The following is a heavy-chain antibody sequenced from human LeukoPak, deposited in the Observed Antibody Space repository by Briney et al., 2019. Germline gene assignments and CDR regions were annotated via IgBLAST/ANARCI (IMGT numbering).Heavy chain of an antibody. Sequence: GGFLRPSCAASGFTFSSYSMNWVRQAPGKGLEWVSSISSSSSYTYYADSVKGRFTISRDNAKNSLYLQMNSLRAEDTAVYYCARAPSPLAVAGTDYWGQGTLVTVSS. CDR1: GFTFSSYS. CDR3: ARAPSPLAVAGTDY. D-gene: IGHD6-19*01. V-gene: IGHV3-21*01. CDR2: ISSSSSYT. J-gene: IGHJ4*02.